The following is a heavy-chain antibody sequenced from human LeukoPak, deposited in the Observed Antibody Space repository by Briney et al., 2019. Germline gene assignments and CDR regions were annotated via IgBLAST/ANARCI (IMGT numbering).Heavy chain of an antibody. V-gene: IGHV4-30-4*01. Sequence: SETLSLTCTVSGGSISSGDYYWRWIRQPPGKGLEWIGYICYSGSSYYIPSLKSRVTMSVDTSKNQFSLRLSSVTAADTAVYYCARQIYGDLYYFDYWGQGTLVTVSS. CDR1: GGSISSGDYY. J-gene: IGHJ4*02. CDR3: ARQIYGDLYYFDY. D-gene: IGHD4-17*01. CDR2: ICYSGSS.